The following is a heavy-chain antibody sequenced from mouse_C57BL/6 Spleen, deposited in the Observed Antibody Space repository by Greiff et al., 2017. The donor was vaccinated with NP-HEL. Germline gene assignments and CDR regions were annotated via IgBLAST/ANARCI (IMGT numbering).Heavy chain of an antibody. J-gene: IGHJ4*01. CDR1: GFSLTTYA. V-gene: IGHV2-9-1*01. CDR2: IWTGGGT. CDR3: ARRDDYDVYYYAMDY. D-gene: IGHD2-4*01. Sequence: VNLVESGPGLVAPLQSLSITCTVSGFSLTTYAISWVRQPPGKGLEWLGVIWTGGGTNYNSALKSRLSISKDNSKSQVFLKMNSLQTDDTARYYCARRDDYDVYYYAMDYWGQGTSVTVSS.